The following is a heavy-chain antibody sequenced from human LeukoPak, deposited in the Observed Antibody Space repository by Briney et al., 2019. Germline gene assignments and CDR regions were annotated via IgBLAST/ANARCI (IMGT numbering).Heavy chain of an antibody. CDR1: GFTFNTYT. D-gene: IGHD5-18*01. Sequence: GGSLRLSCAASGFTFNTYTMNWVRQAPGKGLEWVSYISGSSGIIDYADSVRGRFTISRDNAKNSLYLQMNSLRAEDTAVYYCAKFRALGYGYDFDYWGQGTLVTVSS. V-gene: IGHV3-48*01. CDR2: ISGSSGII. J-gene: IGHJ4*02. CDR3: AKFRALGYGYDFDY.